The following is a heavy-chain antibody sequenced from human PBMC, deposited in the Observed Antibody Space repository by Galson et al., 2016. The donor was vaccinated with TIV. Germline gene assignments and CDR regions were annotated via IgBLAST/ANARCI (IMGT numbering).Heavy chain of an antibody. J-gene: IGHJ4*02. CDR3: AKDHPSSGWPAFVY. D-gene: IGHD6-25*01. V-gene: IGHV3-23*05. CDR1: GFTFSGYA. Sequence: LRLSCAASGFTFSGYAMSWVRQSPGKGLEWVASVNNGNNPYYADSVKGRFTASRDNSNNIFYLQMNALRAEDSALYYCAKDHPSSGWPAFVYWGQGTLVSVSS. CDR2: VNNGNNP.